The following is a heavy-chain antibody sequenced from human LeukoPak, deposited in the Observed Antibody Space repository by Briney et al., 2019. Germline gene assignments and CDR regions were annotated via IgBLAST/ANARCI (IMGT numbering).Heavy chain of an antibody. Sequence: SQTLSLTCTVSGGSVTSGNYYWNWIRQPAGKGLEWIGRIYTNGSASYNPSLKSRVTISIDASKNQFSLKLSSVTAADTAVYYCAREPPGYWGQGILVTVSS. V-gene: IGHV4-61*02. CDR2: IYTNGSA. CDR3: AREPPGY. CDR1: GGSVTSGNYY. J-gene: IGHJ4*02.